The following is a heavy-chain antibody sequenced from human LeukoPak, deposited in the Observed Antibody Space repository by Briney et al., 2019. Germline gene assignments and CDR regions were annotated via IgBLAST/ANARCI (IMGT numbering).Heavy chain of an antibody. V-gene: IGHV3-74*01. D-gene: IGHD3-10*01. J-gene: IGHJ4*02. CDR2: IHSDGSST. Sequence: GGSLRLSCAVSGFTFSSYWMHWVRQAPGKGLVWVSRIHSDGSSTSCADSVKGRFTISRDNAKNTLYLQMNSLRAEDTAVYYCARSYSGSGSPFDSWGQGTLVTVSS. CDR1: GFTFSSYW. CDR3: ARSYSGSGSPFDS.